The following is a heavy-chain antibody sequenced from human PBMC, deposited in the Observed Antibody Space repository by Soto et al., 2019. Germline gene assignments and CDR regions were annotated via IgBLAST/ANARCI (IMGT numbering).Heavy chain of an antibody. CDR2: ISYDGSNQ. J-gene: IGHJ4*02. Sequence: GGSLRLSCAASGFTFNIYGMHWVRQAPDKGLEWVALISYDGSNQYYADSVKGRFTISRDDSKNTLFLQMNSLRADDTAVYYCAKDQASGQGSFDSWGQGTLVTVSS. CDR1: GFTFNIYG. V-gene: IGHV3-30*18. CDR3: AKDQASGQGSFDS.